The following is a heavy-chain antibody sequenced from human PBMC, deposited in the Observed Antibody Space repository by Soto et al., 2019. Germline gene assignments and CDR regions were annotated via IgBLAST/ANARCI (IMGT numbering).Heavy chain of an antibody. V-gene: IGHV4-34*01. CDR2: INHSGST. Sequence: QVQLQQWGAGLLKPSETLSLTCAVYGGSFSGYYWSWIRQPPGKGLEWIGEINHSGSTNYNPSLKSRVTISVDTSTNQFSLKLSSVTAADTAVYYCARGDFPSSSFKRGWFDPWGQGTLVTVSS. CDR1: GGSFSGYY. J-gene: IGHJ5*02. CDR3: ARGDFPSSSFKRGWFDP. D-gene: IGHD6-13*01.